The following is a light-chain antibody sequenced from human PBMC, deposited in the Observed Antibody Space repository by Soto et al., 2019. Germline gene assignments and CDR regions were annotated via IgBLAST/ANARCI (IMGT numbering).Light chain of an antibody. CDR1: QSVSSSY. J-gene: IGKJ1*01. Sequence: IVLTQSPGTLSLSPGERATLSCRASQSVSSSYLAWYQHKPGQAPRLLIYGASSRATGIPDRFSGSGSGTDFTLTISRLEPEDFAVYYCQQYRSSRGTFGQGTKVDIK. CDR3: QQYRSSRGT. V-gene: IGKV3-20*01. CDR2: GAS.